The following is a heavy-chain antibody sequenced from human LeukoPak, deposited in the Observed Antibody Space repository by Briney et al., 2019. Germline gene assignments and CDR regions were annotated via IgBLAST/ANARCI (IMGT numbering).Heavy chain of an antibody. Sequence: GASVRVSCKGSRGSFSHDAINWVRQAPGQGLEWMGWISAYNGNTNYAQKLQGRVTMTTDTSTSTAYMELRSLRSDDTAVYYCASSSGSYYHYYGMDVWGQGTTVTVSS. CDR1: RGSFSHDA. D-gene: IGHD1-26*01. CDR2: ISAYNGNT. J-gene: IGHJ6*02. V-gene: IGHV1-18*01. CDR3: ASSSGSYYHYYGMDV.